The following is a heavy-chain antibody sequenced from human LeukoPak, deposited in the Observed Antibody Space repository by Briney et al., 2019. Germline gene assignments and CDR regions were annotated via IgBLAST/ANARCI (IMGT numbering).Heavy chain of an antibody. CDR3: AGVRSYYFDY. CDR2: IIPIFGTA. J-gene: IGHJ4*02. Sequence: ASVKVSCKASGGTFSSYAISWVRQAPGQGLEWMGGIIPIFGTANYAQKFQGRVTITTDESTSTAYMELSSLRSEDTAVYYCAGVRSYYFDYWGQGTLVTVSS. CDR1: GGTFSSYA. V-gene: IGHV1-69*05.